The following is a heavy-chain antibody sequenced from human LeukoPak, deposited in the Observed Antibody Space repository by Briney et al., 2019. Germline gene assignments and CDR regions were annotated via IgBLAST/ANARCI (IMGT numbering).Heavy chain of an antibody. D-gene: IGHD3-10*01. V-gene: IGHV3-48*04. CDR1: GFTFSSNS. Sequence: LPGGSLRLSCAASGFTFSSNSMNWVRQAPGKGLEWVSYISSSSSTIYYADSVKGRFTISRDNAKNSLYLQMNSLRAEDTAVYYCARDQRSGFAVMDVWGQGTTVTVSS. CDR3: ARDQRSGFAVMDV. CDR2: ISSSSSTI. J-gene: IGHJ6*02.